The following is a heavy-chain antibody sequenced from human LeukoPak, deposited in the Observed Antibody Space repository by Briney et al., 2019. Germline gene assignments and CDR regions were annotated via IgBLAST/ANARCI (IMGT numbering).Heavy chain of an antibody. J-gene: IGHJ4*02. CDR2: INPNSGGT. CDR1: GYTFTGCY. D-gene: IGHD4-17*01. CDR3: ARDLNDYGDYSLGY. V-gene: IGHV1-2*02. Sequence: ASVKVSCKASGYTFTGCYIHWVRPAPGQGREWMGWINPNSGGTNFAQKFQGRVTMTRDTSISTAYMELSRLRSDDTAVYYCARDLNDYGDYSLGYWGQGALVTVSS.